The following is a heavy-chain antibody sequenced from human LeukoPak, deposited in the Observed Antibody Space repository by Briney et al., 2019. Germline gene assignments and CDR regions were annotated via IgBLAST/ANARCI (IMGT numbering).Heavy chain of an antibody. J-gene: IGHJ5*02. V-gene: IGHV3-74*01. CDR1: GFTLSSNW. CDR2: INSDGSSI. CDR3: ARADCSSSTCYLRRSWFDP. Sequence: GGSLRLSCAASGFTLSSNWMHWVRQAPGKGLVWVSHINSDGSSISYADSVKGRFTISRDDAKNSLYLEMNSLRAEDTAVYYCARADCSSSTCYLRRSWFDPWGQGALVTVSS. D-gene: IGHD2-2*01.